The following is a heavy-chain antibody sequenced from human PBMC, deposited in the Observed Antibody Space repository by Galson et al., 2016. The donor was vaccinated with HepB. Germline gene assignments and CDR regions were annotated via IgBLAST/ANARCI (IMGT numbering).Heavy chain of an antibody. CDR3: VGDRDGQRHMVHGEY. CDR1: GFTFSSYS. CDR2: ISIGSSRI. V-gene: IGHV3-48*02. Sequence: SLRLSCAASGFTFSSYSLNWVRQAPGKGPEWVSYISIGSSRIYYADSVKGRFTISRGNAKNSLFLQMNSLRDEDTAVYFCVGDRDGQRHMVHGEYWGQGTLVIVSS. J-gene: IGHJ4*02. D-gene: IGHD3-10*01.